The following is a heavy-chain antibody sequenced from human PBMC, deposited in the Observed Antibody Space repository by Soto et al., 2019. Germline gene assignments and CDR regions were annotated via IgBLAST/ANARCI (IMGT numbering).Heavy chain of an antibody. J-gene: IGHJ6*02. V-gene: IGHV4-59*01. CDR2: IYYSGST. Sequence: SETLSLTCIVSGGSISSYYWSWIRQPPGKGLEWIGYIYYSGSTNYNASLKSRVTISVDTSNNQFSLKLSSVTAADTAVYYCARDGEVTTDDYHYVMDVWGHGTTVTVS. CDR1: GGSISSYY. CDR3: ARDGEVTTDDYHYVMDV. D-gene: IGHD2-21*02.